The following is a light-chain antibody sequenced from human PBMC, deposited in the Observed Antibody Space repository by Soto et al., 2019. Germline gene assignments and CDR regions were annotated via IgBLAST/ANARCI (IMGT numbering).Light chain of an antibody. CDR1: SSDVGGYDY. Sequence: QSALTQPPSASGSPGQSVTISCTGTSSDVGGYDYVSWYQQLPGKAPTLILYQVSKRSSGVPDRFSGSKSGNTASLTISGLQPEDEADYYAYSYAGTYTFVFGTGTKV. CDR2: QVS. V-gene: IGLV2-8*01. CDR3: YSYAGTYTFV. J-gene: IGLJ1*01.